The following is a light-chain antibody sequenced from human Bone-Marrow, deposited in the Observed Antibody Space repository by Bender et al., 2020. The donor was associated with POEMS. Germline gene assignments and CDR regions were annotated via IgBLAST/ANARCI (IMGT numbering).Light chain of an antibody. CDR3: CSFAGSNTWV. V-gene: IGLV2-11*01. CDR1: SSDVGGYNY. J-gene: IGLJ2*01. Sequence: QSVLTQPPSVSGAPGQRVTISCTGTSSDVGGYNYVSWYQQHPGKAPKLMIYEVSKRPSGVPDRFSGSKSGTTASLTISGLLAEDEADYYCCSFAGSNTWVFGGGTKLTVL. CDR2: EVS.